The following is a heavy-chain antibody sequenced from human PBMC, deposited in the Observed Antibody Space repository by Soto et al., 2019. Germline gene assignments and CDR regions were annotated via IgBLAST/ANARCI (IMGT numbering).Heavy chain of an antibody. CDR3: ARDDRCSGGSCYSR. V-gene: IGHV1-69*08. CDR2: IIPILGIA. J-gene: IGHJ4*02. D-gene: IGHD2-15*01. CDR1: GGTFSSYT. Sequence: QVQLVQSGAEVKKPGSSVKVSCKASGGTFSSYTISWVRQAPGQGLEWMGRIIPILGIANYAQQFQGRVTITADKSTSTAYLELSSLRSEDTAVYYCARDDRCSGGSCYSRWGQGTLVTVSS.